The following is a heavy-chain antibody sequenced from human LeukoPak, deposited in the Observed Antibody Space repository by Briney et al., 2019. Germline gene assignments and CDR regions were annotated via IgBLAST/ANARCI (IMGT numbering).Heavy chain of an antibody. CDR2: ISWNSGTI. D-gene: IGHD2-2*01. CDR3: AKDRYCSTNSCYVEY. CDR1: GFTFDDYA. Sequence: PGRSLRLSCAVSGFTFDDYALHWVRQVPGQGLEWVAGISWNSGTIGYADSVKGRFTISRDNAKNSLYLQMNSLRAEDTAFYYCAKDRYCSTNSCYVEYWGQGTLVTVSS. V-gene: IGHV3-9*01. J-gene: IGHJ4*02.